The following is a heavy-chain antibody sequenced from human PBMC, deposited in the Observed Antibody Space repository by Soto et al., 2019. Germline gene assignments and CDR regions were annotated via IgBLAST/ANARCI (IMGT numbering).Heavy chain of an antibody. D-gene: IGHD5-12*01. Sequence: QVQLVESGGGVVQPGRSLRLSCAASGFTFSSYGMHWVRQAPGKGLEWVAVISYDGSNKYYADSVKGRFTISRDNSKHTLYLQMNSLRAEDTAVYYCAKGEVYSGYDRCDYWGQGTLVTVSS. V-gene: IGHV3-30*18. CDR2: ISYDGSNK. CDR1: GFTFSSYG. CDR3: AKGEVYSGYDRCDY. J-gene: IGHJ4*02.